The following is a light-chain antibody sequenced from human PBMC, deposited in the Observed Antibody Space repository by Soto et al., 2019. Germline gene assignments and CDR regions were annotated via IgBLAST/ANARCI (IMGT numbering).Light chain of an antibody. Sequence: DIQLTQSPSFLSASVGDRVTITCRASQAISRYLAWDQQKAGKAPKLLIYAASTLQKGVPSRFSGSGSGTEFTLTISSLQPDDFATYYCQQLNTYPLFTFGPGTEVDI. V-gene: IGKV1-9*01. J-gene: IGKJ3*01. CDR1: QAISRY. CDR2: AAS. CDR3: QQLNTYPLFT.